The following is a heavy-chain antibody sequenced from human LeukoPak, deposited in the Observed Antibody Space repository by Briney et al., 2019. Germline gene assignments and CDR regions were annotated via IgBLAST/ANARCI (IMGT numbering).Heavy chain of an antibody. D-gene: IGHD2-15*01. J-gene: IGHJ3*02. Sequence: PSETLSLTCAVYGGYFSGYYWSWIRQPPGKGLEWIGEINHSGSTNYNPSLKSRVTISVDTSKNQFSLKLSSVTAADTAVYYCARVVVVVAATLHAFDIRGQGTMVTVSS. CDR3: ARVVVVVAATLHAFDI. CDR2: INHSGST. V-gene: IGHV4-34*01. CDR1: GGYFSGYY.